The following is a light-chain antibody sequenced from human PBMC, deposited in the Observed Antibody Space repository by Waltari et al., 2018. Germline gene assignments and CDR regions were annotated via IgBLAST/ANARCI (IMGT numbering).Light chain of an antibody. CDR3: QQFYNDPPT. CDR1: QAISSS. Sequence: AIQLTQSPPSLSASVGDRVTIACRASQAISSSLVWYQQNPGKAPKLLIYDASTLENGVQSRSSCSGSGTDFTLTIRSLKPEDVSTYHCQQFYNDPPTF. V-gene: IGKV1D-13*01. CDR2: DAS. J-gene: IGKJ5*01.